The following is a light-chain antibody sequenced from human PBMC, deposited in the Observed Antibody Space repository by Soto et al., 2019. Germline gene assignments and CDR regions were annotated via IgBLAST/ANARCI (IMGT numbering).Light chain of an antibody. Sequence: EIVLTQSPGTLSLSPGERGTLSCRASQSVSSSYLAWYQQKPGQASRLLIIDASRRATGIPDRFSGSGSGTDFTLTISRLEPEDIAVYFCQQYGSSPPTFGQGTKVEIK. V-gene: IGKV3-20*01. CDR1: QSVSSSY. CDR3: QQYGSSPPT. J-gene: IGKJ1*01. CDR2: DAS.